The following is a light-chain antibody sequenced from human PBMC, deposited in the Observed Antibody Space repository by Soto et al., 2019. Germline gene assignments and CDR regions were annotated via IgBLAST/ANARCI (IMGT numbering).Light chain of an antibody. J-gene: IGKJ5*01. CDR1: QSISSY. V-gene: IGKV1-9*01. CDR3: QQLDSYPIT. Sequence: DIQLTQSPSFLSASVGDRVSITCRASQSISSYLAWYQQKPGKAPKLLIYDASTLQSGVPSRFSGSGSGTEFTLTISSLQPEDFATYYCQQLDSYPITFGQGTPLEIK. CDR2: DAS.